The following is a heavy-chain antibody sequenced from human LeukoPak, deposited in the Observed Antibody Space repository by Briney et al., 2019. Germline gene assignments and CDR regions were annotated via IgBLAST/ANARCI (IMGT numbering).Heavy chain of an antibody. Sequence: SGGSLRLSCAASGFTFSSYGMHWVRQAPGKGLEWVAVVSYDGSNKDYADSVKGRFTISRDNSKNTLFLQVNSLTVEDTAVYYCARDTLPLGRGYYYNFDYWGQGTVVTVSS. CDR3: ARDTLPLGRGYYYNFDY. D-gene: IGHD3-22*01. V-gene: IGHV3-33*05. CDR1: GFTFSSYG. J-gene: IGHJ4*02. CDR2: VSYDGSNK.